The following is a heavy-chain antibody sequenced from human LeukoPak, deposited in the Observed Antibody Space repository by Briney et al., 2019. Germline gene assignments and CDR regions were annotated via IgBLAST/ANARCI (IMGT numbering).Heavy chain of an antibody. V-gene: IGHV4-30-2*01. CDR1: GGSISSGGYS. J-gene: IGHJ4*02. CDR2: IYHSGST. Sequence: PSETLSLTCAVSGGSISSGGYSWNWIRQPPGKGLEWIGYIYHSGSTYYNPSLKSRVTISVDRSKNQFSLKLSSVTAADTAVYYCARVRTIAAAGTSLYLFDYWGQGTLVTVSS. D-gene: IGHD6-13*01. CDR3: ARVRTIAAAGTSLYLFDY.